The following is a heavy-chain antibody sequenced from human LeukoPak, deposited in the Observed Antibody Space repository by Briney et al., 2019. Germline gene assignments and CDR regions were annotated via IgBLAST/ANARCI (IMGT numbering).Heavy chain of an antibody. Sequence: ASVKVSCKASGYTFTSYAMNWVRQAPGQGLEWMGGIIPIFGTANYAQKFQGRVTITADESTSTAYMELSSLRSEDTAVYYCARGGRGFDIVVENWFDPWGQGTLVTVSS. CDR3: ARGGRGFDIVVENWFDP. CDR1: GYTFTSYA. D-gene: IGHD2-15*01. J-gene: IGHJ5*02. V-gene: IGHV1-69*13. CDR2: IIPIFGTA.